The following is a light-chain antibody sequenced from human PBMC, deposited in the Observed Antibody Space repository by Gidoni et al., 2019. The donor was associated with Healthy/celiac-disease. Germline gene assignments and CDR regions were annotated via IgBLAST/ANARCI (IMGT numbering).Light chain of an antibody. CDR2: KAS. V-gene: IGKV1-5*03. CDR3: QQYNSDWT. Sequence: DIQMTQSPSTLSASVGDRVTITCRASQSISSWLDWYQQKPGKAPKLLIYKASSLESGVPSRFSGSGSGTEFTLTISSLQPDDFATYYCQQYNSDWTFGQGTKVEIK. J-gene: IGKJ1*01. CDR1: QSISSW.